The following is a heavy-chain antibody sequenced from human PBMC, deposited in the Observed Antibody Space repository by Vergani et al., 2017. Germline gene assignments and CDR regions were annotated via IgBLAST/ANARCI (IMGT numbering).Heavy chain of an antibody. CDR2: ICHTEDT. CDR1: GDSISSNNC. Sequence: QVQLQESGPGLVKPPGTLSLTCAVSGDSISSNNCWTWVRQPPGKGLGWIGEICHTEDTKYSPSLKSRVTVSVDESRNLVSLRLNAVTAADTAVYYCATIGNRRWGYYFDYWGQGMLVTVSS. CDR3: ATIGNRRWGYYFDY. D-gene: IGHD3-16*01. J-gene: IGHJ4*02. V-gene: IGHV4-4*03.